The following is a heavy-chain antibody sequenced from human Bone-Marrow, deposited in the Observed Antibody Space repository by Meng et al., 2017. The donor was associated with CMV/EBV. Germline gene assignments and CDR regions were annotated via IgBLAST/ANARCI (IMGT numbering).Heavy chain of an antibody. Sequence: GESLKISCAASGFTFSSFEMNWVRQVPGKGLEWVSYITRSGGTIYYADSVKGRFTMSRDNAKSSLYLHMSSLRAEDTAVYYCAREHSSTSSFDYWGQGTLVTVSS. J-gene: IGHJ4*02. CDR2: ITRSGGTI. CDR1: GFTFSSFE. V-gene: IGHV3-48*03. CDR3: AREHSSTSSFDY. D-gene: IGHD2-2*01.